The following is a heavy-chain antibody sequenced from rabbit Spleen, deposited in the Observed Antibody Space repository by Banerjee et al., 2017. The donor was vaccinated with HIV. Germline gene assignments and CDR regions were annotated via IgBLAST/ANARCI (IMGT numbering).Heavy chain of an antibody. D-gene: IGHD8-1*01. Sequence: QEQLEESGGDLVKPEGSLTLTCTASGFSFSSSYYMCWVRQAPGKGLEWIACIYVGSSAYIYYASWAKGRFTISKTSSTTVTLQMTSLTAADTATYFCARDTGSSFSSYGMDLWGPGTLVTVS. CDR1: GFSFSSSYY. CDR2: IYVGSSAYI. V-gene: IGHV1S45*01. J-gene: IGHJ6*01. CDR3: ARDTGSSFSSYGMDL.